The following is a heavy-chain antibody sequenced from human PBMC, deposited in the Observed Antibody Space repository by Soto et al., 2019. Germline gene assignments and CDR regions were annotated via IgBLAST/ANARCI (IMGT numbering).Heavy chain of an antibody. CDR3: ARDGGIYGDYVFDWFDP. Sequence: QVQLVESGGGVVQPGRSLRLSCAASGFTFSSYAMHWVRQAPGKGLEWVAVISYDGSNKYYADSVKGRFTISRDNSKNTWYLQMNSLRAEDTAVYYCARDGGIYGDYVFDWFDPWGQGTLVTVSS. J-gene: IGHJ5*02. D-gene: IGHD4-17*01. V-gene: IGHV3-30-3*01. CDR2: ISYDGSNK. CDR1: GFTFSSYA.